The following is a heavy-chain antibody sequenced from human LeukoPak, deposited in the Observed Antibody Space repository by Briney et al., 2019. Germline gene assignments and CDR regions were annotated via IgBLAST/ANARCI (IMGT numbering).Heavy chain of an antibody. J-gene: IGHJ4*02. CDR2: IYPRGST. Sequence: SETLSLTCAVSGGSISSGSYSWSWIRQPPGKGLEWIGYIYPRGSTYYNPSLKSRVILSLDKSANQFSLNLSSVTAADTAVYYCAREGGGLRLGELSYIDYWGQGTLVTVSS. CDR3: AREGGGLRLGELSYIDY. V-gene: IGHV4-30-2*01. D-gene: IGHD3-16*02. CDR1: GGSISSGSYS.